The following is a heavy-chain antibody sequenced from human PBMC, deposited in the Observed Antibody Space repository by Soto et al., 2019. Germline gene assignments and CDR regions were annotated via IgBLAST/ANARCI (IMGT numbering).Heavy chain of an antibody. J-gene: IGHJ4*02. Sequence: EVQLVESGGGLIQPGGSLRLSCAASGFTVSSNYMSWVRQAPGKGLEWVSAISGSGGSTYYADSVKGRFTISRDNSKNTLYLQMNSLRAEDTAVYYCAKDRGSSWYQYYFDYWGQGTLVTVSS. V-gene: IGHV3-23*04. CDR1: GFTVSSNY. CDR3: AKDRGSSWYQYYFDY. CDR2: ISGSGGST. D-gene: IGHD6-13*01.